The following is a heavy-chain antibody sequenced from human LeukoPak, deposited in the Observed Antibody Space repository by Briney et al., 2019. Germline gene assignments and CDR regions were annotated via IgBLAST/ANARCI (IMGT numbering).Heavy chain of an antibody. V-gene: IGHV3-30*01. CDR3: ARDKMTTVTTVGVGYYYYMDV. D-gene: IGHD4-17*01. CDR2: ISYDGSNK. J-gene: IGHJ6*03. Sequence: GTSLRLSCAASGFTFSSYAMHWVRQAPGKGLEWVAVISYDGSNKYYADSVKGRFTISRDNSKNTLYLQMNSLRAEDTAVYYCARDKMTTVTTVGVGYYYYMDVWGKGTTVTVSS. CDR1: GFTFSSYA.